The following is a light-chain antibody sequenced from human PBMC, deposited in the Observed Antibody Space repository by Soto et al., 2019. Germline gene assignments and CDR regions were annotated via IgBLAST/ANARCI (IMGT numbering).Light chain of an antibody. V-gene: IGKV1-5*03. CDR1: QSISSW. J-gene: IGKJ1*01. Sequence: DIQMTQSPSTLSASVGDRVTITCRASQSISSWLAWYRQKPGKAPKLLIYKASNLESGVPSRFSGSGSGTEFTLTISSLQPDDLATYYCQQYKTFSTFGQGTKVEIK. CDR3: QQYKTFST. CDR2: KAS.